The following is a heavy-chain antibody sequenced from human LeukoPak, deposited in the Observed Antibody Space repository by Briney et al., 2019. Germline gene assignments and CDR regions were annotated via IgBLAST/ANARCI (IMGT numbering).Heavy chain of an antibody. D-gene: IGHD6-13*01. CDR2: IYYSGST. CDR1: GGSFSGYY. Sequence: SETLSLTCAVYGGSFSGYYWSWIRQPPGKGLEWIGYIYYSGSTNYNPSLKSRVTISVDTSKNQFSLKLSSVTAADTAVYYCARGELGYDYWGQGTLVTVSS. CDR3: ARGELGYDY. V-gene: IGHV4-59*08. J-gene: IGHJ4*02.